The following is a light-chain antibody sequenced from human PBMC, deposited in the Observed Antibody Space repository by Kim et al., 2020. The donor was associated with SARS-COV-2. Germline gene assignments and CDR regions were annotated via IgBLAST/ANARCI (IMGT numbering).Light chain of an antibody. CDR2: QDI. CDR3: QAWDSSTWV. V-gene: IGLV3-1*01. CDR1: KLRDKY. J-gene: IGLJ3*02. Sequence: VSPGQTASITCSGDKLRDKYVSWYQQKSGQSPVLVMYQDIKRPSGIPERFSGSNSGNTATLTISETQTMDEADYYCQAWDSSTWVFGGGTQLTVL.